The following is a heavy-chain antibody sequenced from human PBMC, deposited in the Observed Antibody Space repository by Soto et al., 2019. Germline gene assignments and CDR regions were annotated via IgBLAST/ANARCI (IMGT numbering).Heavy chain of an antibody. V-gene: IGHV2-5*01. CDR2: IYWNDDK. Sequence: QITLKESGPTLVKPTQTLTLTCTFSGFSLSTSGVGVGWIRQPPGKALEWLALIYWNDDKRYNPSLKSRLTITKDTSKNQVVLTMTNMDPVDTATYYCAHIFYKRWFDPWGQGTLVTVSS. D-gene: IGHD1-20*01. CDR3: AHIFYKRWFDP. CDR1: GFSLSTSGVG. J-gene: IGHJ5*02.